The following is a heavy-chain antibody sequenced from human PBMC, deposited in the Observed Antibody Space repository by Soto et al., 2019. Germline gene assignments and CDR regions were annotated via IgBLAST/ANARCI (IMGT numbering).Heavy chain of an antibody. CDR1: GFTFTSWW. CDR2: INQDGSEK. CDR3: SRSLNA. J-gene: IGHJ5*02. Sequence: VQIMESGGGLVQPGGSLRLSCAASGFTFTSWWMDWARQTPGKGLEWVANINQDGSEKKYVDSVKGRFTISRDNAKNSVYLQMTSLTAEESALYYCSRSLNAWGQGTLVTVSS. V-gene: IGHV3-7*01.